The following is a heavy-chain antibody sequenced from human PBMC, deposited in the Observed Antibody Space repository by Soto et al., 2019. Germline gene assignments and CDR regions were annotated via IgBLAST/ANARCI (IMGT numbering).Heavy chain of an antibody. CDR2: IWHDGKNK. CDR3: SRRRSGWYFDY. Sequence: PGGSLRLSCAASGFTFSSYGMHWVRQAPGKGLEWVAVIWHDGKNKYYADSVKGRFTISRDNSKSTLDLQMSSLRVEDTAVYYCSRRRSGWYFDYWGQGTLVTVSS. V-gene: IGHV3-33*03. CDR1: GFTFSSYG. J-gene: IGHJ4*02. D-gene: IGHD6-19*01.